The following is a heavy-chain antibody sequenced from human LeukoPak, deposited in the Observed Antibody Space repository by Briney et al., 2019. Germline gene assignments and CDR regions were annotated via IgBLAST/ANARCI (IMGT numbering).Heavy chain of an antibody. Sequence: GGSLRLSCAASGFPFSSYAMNWVRQAPGKGLEWVSSISGGSNNINYAGSVKGRFTTSRDNSQNTLYLQMNSLRADDTAVYYCAKDQGTAIFGMIIPDWYFDLWGRGTLVTVSS. CDR3: AKDQGTAIFGMIIPDWYFDL. CDR2: ISGGSNNI. V-gene: IGHV3-23*01. D-gene: IGHD3-3*01. J-gene: IGHJ2*01. CDR1: GFPFSSYA.